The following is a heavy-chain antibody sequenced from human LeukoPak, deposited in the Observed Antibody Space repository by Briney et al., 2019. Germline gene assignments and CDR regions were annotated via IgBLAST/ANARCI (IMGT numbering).Heavy chain of an antibody. J-gene: IGHJ6*02. D-gene: IGHD2-21*01. CDR2: ISSSSSYI. CDR3: ARVDTVTPRFALRHIGYYYYGMDV. Sequence: GGSLRLSCAASGFTFSSYSMNWVRQTPGKGLEWVSSISSSSSYIYYADSVKGRFTISRDNAKNSLYLQMNSLRAEDTAVYYCARVDTVTPRFALRHIGYYYYGMDVWGQGTTVTVSS. V-gene: IGHV3-21*04. CDR1: GFTFSSYS.